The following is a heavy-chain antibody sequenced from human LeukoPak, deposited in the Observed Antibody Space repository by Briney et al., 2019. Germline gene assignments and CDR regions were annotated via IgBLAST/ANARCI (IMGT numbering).Heavy chain of an antibody. D-gene: IGHD2-2*01. CDR2: MNPNCGNT. Sequence: ASVKVSCKASGYTFTSYDLNWVRQATGQGLEWMGWMNPNCGNTGYAPKFQGRVTMTRNTSISTAYMELSSMRSEDTAVYYCARKGPANYYYYYMDVWGKGTSVTVSS. CDR3: ARKGPANYYYYYMDV. J-gene: IGHJ6*03. CDR1: GYTFTSYD. V-gene: IGHV1-8*01.